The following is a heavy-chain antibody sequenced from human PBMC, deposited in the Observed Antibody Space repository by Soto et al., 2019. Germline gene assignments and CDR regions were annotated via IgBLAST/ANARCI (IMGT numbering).Heavy chain of an antibody. CDR1: GGSISSGGYY. CDR3: AREGDYSNSLDY. CDR2: IYYSGST. Sequence: SETLALTCTVSGGSISSGGYYWSWIRQHPGKGLEWIGYIYYSGSTYYNPSLKSRVTISVDTSKNQFSLKLSSVTAADTAVYYFAREGDYSNSLDYWGQGTLVTVS. D-gene: IGHD4-4*01. J-gene: IGHJ4*02. V-gene: IGHV4-31*03.